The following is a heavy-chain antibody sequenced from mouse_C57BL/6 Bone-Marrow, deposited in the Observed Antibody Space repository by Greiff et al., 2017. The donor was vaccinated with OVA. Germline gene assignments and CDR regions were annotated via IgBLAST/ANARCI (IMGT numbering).Heavy chain of an antibody. D-gene: IGHD1-1*01. J-gene: IGHJ2*01. Sequence: DVMLVESGGDLVKPGGSLKLSCAASGFTFSSYGMSWVRQTPDKRLEWVATISSGGSYTYYPDRVKGRFTISRDNAKNTLYLQMSSLKSEDTAMYSCARHGDYGSFFDYWGQGTTLTVSS. CDR2: ISSGGSYT. V-gene: IGHV5-6*02. CDR1: GFTFSSYG. CDR3: ARHGDYGSFFDY.